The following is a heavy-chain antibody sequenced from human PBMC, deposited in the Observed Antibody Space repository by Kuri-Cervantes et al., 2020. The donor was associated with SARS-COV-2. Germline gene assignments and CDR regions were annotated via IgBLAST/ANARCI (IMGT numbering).Heavy chain of an antibody. D-gene: IGHD6-19*01. CDR2: IKQDGSEK. CDR3: AKGVVAVAGTLRGFDY. J-gene: IGHJ4*02. CDR1: GFISSSYW. Sequence: LSLTCAASGFISSSYWMSWVRQAPGKGLEWVANIKQDGSEKYYVDSVKGRFTISRDNAKKSLYLQMNSLRAEDSAVYYCAKGVVAVAGTLRGFDYWGQGTLVTVSS. V-gene: IGHV3-7*03.